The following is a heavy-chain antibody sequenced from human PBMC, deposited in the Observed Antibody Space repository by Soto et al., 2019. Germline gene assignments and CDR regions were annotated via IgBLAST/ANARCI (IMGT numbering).Heavy chain of an antibody. Sequence: KPSETLSLTCTVSGGSINNYYWTWVRQPPGKGLEWIGYIYYSGSTDYNPSLKSRVTISVDTSKNQFSLKLSSVTAADTAVYYCARGRTPSLGHLGELSVDFDYWGQGTLVTVSS. CDR2: IYYSGST. D-gene: IGHD3-16*02. V-gene: IGHV4-59*12. CDR1: GGSINNYY. CDR3: ARGRTPSLGHLGELSVDFDY. J-gene: IGHJ4*02.